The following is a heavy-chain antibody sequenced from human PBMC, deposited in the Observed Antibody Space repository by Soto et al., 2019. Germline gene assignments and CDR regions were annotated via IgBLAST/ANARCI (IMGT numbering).Heavy chain of an antibody. D-gene: IGHD2-15*01. Sequence: EVQLVESGGGLVQPGGSLRLSCAASGFTFSSFNMNWVRQAPGKGLEWVSFVTSGGGTIYYADSVKGRFTISRDNAKDSLYLQMKRLRAEDTAVYYCARRLGYCSGGSCPTDYWGQGTLVTVSS. CDR2: VTSGGGTI. V-gene: IGHV3-48*01. CDR3: ARRLGYCSGGSCPTDY. CDR1: GFTFSSFN. J-gene: IGHJ4*02.